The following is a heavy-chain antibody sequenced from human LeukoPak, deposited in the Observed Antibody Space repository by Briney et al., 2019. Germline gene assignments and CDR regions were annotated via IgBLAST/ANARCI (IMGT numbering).Heavy chain of an antibody. D-gene: IGHD3-16*01. CDR2: TSWNSGSI. V-gene: IGHV3-9*01. CDR1: GFTFEDYA. CDR3: ARGISKQPLIPYFDY. J-gene: IGHJ4*02. Sequence: PGRSLRLSCAASGFTFEDYAMHWVRQAPGKGLEWVSGTSWNSGSIGYADSVKGRFTISRDNAKNSLYLQMNSLRAEDTALYYCARGISKQPLIPYFDYWGQGTLVTVSS.